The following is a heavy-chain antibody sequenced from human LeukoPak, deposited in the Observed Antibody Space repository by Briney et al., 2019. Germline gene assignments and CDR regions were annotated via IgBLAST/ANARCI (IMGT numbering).Heavy chain of an antibody. CDR2: ISYDGGNK. J-gene: IGHJ6*02. Sequence: GGSLRLSCAAAGFPFSNYAIHWVRQAPGKGLEWVALISYDGGNKYYVDSVKGRFTISRDSSKNTVYLEMNSLRPEDTAVYFCAKDPIAVAGNNYYGMDVWGQGTTVTVSS. D-gene: IGHD6-19*01. V-gene: IGHV3-30*18. CDR1: GFPFSNYA. CDR3: AKDPIAVAGNNYYGMDV.